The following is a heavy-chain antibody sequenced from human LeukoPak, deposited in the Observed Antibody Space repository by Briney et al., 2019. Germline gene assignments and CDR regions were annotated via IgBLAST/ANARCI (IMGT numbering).Heavy chain of an antibody. J-gene: IGHJ6*02. D-gene: IGHD1-1*01. CDR2: IRWDGNKK. CDR3: AKRLWRDEGYYYGWDV. CDR1: X. V-gene: IGHV3-30*02. Sequence: XMXWVRXAPGKGLEWMSFIRWDGNKKYYADSVKGRFSISRDNPDNTRCLLIKSLRAEDTAIYFFAKRLWRDEGYYYGWDVWGQGTTVTVSS.